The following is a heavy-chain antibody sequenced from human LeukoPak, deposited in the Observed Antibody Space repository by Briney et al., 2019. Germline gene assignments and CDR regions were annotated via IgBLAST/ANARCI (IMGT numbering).Heavy chain of an antibody. D-gene: IGHD3-10*01. Sequence: SETLSLTCTVSGGSISSSSYYWGWIRQPPGKGLEWIGSIYYSGSTYYNPSLKSRVTISVDTSKNQFSLKLSSVTAADTAVYYCAKVPSVGLMTMIRGVKYYFDYWGQGTLVTVSS. CDR2: IYYSGST. J-gene: IGHJ4*02. V-gene: IGHV4-39*07. CDR3: AKVPSVGLMTMIRGVKYYFDY. CDR1: GGSISSSSYY.